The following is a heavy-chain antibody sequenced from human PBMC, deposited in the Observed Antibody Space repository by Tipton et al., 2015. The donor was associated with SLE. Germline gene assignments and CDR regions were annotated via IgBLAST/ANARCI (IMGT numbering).Heavy chain of an antibody. J-gene: IGHJ6*03. Sequence: TLSLTCTVSGGSISTHHWRWICHPSGKGLAWIGYIYYSGSTNYNPSLKSRVTISVDTSKNQFSLKLSSVTAADTAVYYCARSHYYGSGSYYPYYCYYMDGRGKGTTVTVSS. D-gene: IGHD3-10*01. V-gene: IGHV4-59*11. CDR2: IYYSGST. CDR1: GGSISTHH. CDR3: ARSHYYGSGSYYPYYCYYMDG.